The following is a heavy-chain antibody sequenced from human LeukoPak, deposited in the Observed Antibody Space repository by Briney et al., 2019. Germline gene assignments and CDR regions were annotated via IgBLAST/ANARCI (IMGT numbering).Heavy chain of an antibody. D-gene: IGHD3-3*01. V-gene: IGHV3-20*04. CDR2: INWNGGST. Sequence: PGGSLRLSCAASGFTFDDYGMSWVRQAPGKGLEWVSGINWNGGSTGYADSVKGRFTISRDNAKNSLYLQMNSLRAEDTALYYCAREFRSGVPYDFWSGYYSYYYYYYMDVWGKGTTVTVSS. J-gene: IGHJ6*03. CDR3: AREFRSGVPYDFWSGYYSYYYYYYMDV. CDR1: GFTFDDYG.